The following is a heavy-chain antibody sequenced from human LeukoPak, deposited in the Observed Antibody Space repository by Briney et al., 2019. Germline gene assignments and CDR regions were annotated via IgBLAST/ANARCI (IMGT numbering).Heavy chain of an antibody. Sequence: SETLSLTCTVSGGSMNNYYWSWVRQPPGKGLEWIGYIYYSGSTNYNPSLKSRVTISVDTSTNQFSLKLSSATAADTAVYYCARAGYNYGLDVWGQGTTVTVSS. J-gene: IGHJ6*02. CDR3: ARAGYNYGLDV. CDR1: GGSMNNYY. V-gene: IGHV4-59*01. CDR2: IYYSGST.